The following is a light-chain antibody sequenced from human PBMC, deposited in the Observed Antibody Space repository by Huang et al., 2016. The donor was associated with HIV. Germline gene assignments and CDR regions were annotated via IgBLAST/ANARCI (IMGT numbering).Light chain of an antibody. Sequence: EIVLTQSPGTLSLSPGERVTLSCRASQSIRTNYLAWFQQKPGQAPRLLVYGASSRATGIPDRFSGTGSGTDFTLSIGRLEPEDSALYYCQQYDTLPRTFGQGTKVEI. CDR1: QSIRTNY. CDR2: GAS. V-gene: IGKV3-20*01. J-gene: IGKJ1*01. CDR3: QQYDTLPRT.